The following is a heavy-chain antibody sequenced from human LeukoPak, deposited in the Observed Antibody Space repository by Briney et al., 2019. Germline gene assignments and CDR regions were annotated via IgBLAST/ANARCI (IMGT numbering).Heavy chain of an antibody. CDR1: GYTFTVYY. V-gene: IGHV1-2*02. CDR2: INPNSGGT. D-gene: IGHD3-16*01. J-gene: IGHJ4*02. Sequence: VASVTVSFKASGYTFTVYYMHWVRQAPGQGLEWMGWINPNSGGTNYAQKFQGRVTMTRDTSISTAYMELSRLRSDDTAVYYCAPGAVGNPFDYWGQGTLVTVSS. CDR3: APGAVGNPFDY.